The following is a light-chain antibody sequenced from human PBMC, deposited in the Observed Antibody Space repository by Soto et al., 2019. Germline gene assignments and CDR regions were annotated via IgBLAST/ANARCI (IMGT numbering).Light chain of an antibody. J-gene: IGKJ2*03. CDR1: QSVSSSY. CDR2: GAS. Sequence: EIVLTQSPGTLSLSPGERATLSCRASQSVSSSYLAWYQQKPGQAPRLLIYGASSRATGIPDRFSGSGSGTDFTLSISRLEPEDFAVYFCHQYGGSPGGFGQGTKLEIK. CDR3: HQYGGSPGG. V-gene: IGKV3-20*01.